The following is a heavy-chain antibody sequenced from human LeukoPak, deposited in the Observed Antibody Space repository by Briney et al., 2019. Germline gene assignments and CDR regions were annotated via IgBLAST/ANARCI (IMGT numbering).Heavy chain of an antibody. V-gene: IGHV3-30*18. CDR2: ISYDGSNK. J-gene: IGHJ4*02. Sequence: AGGSLRLSCAASGFTFSSYGMHWVRQTPGKGLEWVAVISYDGSNKYYADSVKGRFTISRDNSKNTLYLQMNSLRAEDTAVYYCAKDNGGFDYWGQGTLVTVSS. CDR1: GFTFSSYG. D-gene: IGHD4-23*01. CDR3: AKDNGGFDY.